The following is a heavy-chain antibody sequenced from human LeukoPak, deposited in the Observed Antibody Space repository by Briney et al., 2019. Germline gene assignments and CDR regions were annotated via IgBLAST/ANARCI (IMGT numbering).Heavy chain of an antibody. J-gene: IGHJ4*02. D-gene: IGHD5-18*01. Sequence: ASVKVSCKASGYTFTGYDMHWVRQAPGQRLEWVGWINPNSGGTHYAQKFQGRVTMTRDTSISTAYMEVSRLGSDDTAVYYCARDPAMTSFDYWGQGTLVTVSS. CDR2: INPNSGGT. V-gene: IGHV1-2*02. CDR3: ARDPAMTSFDY. CDR1: GYTFTGYD.